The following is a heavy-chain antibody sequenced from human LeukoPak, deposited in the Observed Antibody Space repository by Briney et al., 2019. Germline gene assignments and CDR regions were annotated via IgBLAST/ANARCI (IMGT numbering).Heavy chain of an antibody. V-gene: IGHV4-38-2*01. CDR2: IFHSGSS. J-gene: IGHJ6*03. Sequence: SETLSLTCAVPGFSISSGYHWGWIRQPPGKGLEWIGSIFHSGSSYYNPSLKSRVTMSIDTSKNQFSLKLSSVTAADTAVYYCARHYSNYAYYYYMDVWGKGTTVTVSS. D-gene: IGHD4-11*01. CDR3: ARHYSNYAYYYYMDV. CDR1: GFSISSGYH.